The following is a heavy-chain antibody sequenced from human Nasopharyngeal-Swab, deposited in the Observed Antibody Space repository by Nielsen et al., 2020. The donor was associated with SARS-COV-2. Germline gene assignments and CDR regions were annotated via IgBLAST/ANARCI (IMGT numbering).Heavy chain of an antibody. CDR2: IYHSGST. J-gene: IGHJ4*02. V-gene: IGHV4-4*02. Sequence: WIRQPPGKGLEWIGEIYHSGSTNYNPSLKSRVTISVDKSKNQFSLKPSSVTAADTAVYYCARIPADVVVPAARWWGSDYWGQGTLVTVSS. CDR3: ARIPADVVVPAARWWGSDY. D-gene: IGHD2-2*01.